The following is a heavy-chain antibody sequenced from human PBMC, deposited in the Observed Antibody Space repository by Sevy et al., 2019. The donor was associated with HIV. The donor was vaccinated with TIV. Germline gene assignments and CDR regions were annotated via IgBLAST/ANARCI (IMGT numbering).Heavy chain of an antibody. CDR3: VTDDRPSGWLFDF. CDR2: INRDESAT. V-gene: IGHV3-7*04. D-gene: IGHD6-19*01. J-gene: IGHJ4*02. Sequence: GGSLRLSCAASGFSFRSYWMTWVRQAPGKGLEWVANINRDESATNYVGSVKGRVTIFRDNAKNLLYLQMNSLRVDDTAVYYCVTDDRPSGWLFDFWGPGTQVTVSS. CDR1: GFSFRSYW.